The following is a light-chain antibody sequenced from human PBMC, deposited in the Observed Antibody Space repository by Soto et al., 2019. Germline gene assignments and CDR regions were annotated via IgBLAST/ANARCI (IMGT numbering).Light chain of an antibody. CDR3: QQYTNWLPLT. CDR1: QSVSSN. V-gene: IGKV3-15*01. Sequence: EIVMTQSPATLSVSPGERATLSCRASQSVSSNLAWYQQKPGQAPRLLIYGASTRATGIPARFSGSGSGTEFTLTISSLQSEDFAVYYCQQYTNWLPLTFGGGTKVEIK. CDR2: GAS. J-gene: IGKJ4*01.